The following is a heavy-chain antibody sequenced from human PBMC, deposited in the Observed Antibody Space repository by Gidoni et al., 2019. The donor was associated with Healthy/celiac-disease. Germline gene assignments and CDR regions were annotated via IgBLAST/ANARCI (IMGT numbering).Heavy chain of an antibody. CDR2: IKSKTDGGTT. V-gene: IGHV3-15*01. Sequence: EVQLVESGGGSVKPGGSLSLSCAASGFTFSNAWMSWVRQAPGKGLEWVGRIKSKTDGGTTDYAAPVKGRFTISRDDSKNTLYLQMNSLKTEDTAVYYCTTVPLMITFGGVIVDIWGQGTMVTVSS. D-gene: IGHD3-16*02. CDR1: GFTFSNAW. CDR3: TTVPLMITFGGVIVDI. J-gene: IGHJ3*02.